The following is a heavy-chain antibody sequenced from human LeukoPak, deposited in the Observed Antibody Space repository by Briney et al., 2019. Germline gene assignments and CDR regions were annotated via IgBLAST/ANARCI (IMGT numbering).Heavy chain of an antibody. V-gene: IGHV1-69*05. CDR3: ARDQYYDFWSGYRPWFDP. D-gene: IGHD3-3*01. CDR1: GGTFSSYA. J-gene: IGHJ5*02. Sequence: SVKVSCKASGGTFSSYAISWVRQAPGQGLEWMGGIIPIFDTANYAQKFQGRVTITTDESTSTAYMELSSLRSEDTAVYYCARDQYYDFWSGYRPWFDPWGQGTLVTVS. CDR2: IIPIFDTA.